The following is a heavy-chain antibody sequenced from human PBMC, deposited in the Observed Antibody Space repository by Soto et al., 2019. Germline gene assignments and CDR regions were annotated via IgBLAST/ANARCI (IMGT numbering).Heavy chain of an antibody. CDR1: GYTFTSYA. Sequence: ASVKVSCKASGYTFTSYAMHWVRQAPGQRLEWMGWINAGNGNTKYSQKFQGRVTITRDTSASTAYMELSSLRSEDTAVYYCATDEIAVAAHFDYSGQGTLVTVSS. D-gene: IGHD6-19*01. CDR2: INAGNGNT. CDR3: ATDEIAVAAHFDY. J-gene: IGHJ4*02. V-gene: IGHV1-3*01.